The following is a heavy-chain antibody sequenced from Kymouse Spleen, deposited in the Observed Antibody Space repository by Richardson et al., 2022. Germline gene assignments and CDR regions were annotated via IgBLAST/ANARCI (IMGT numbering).Heavy chain of an antibody. CDR1: GGSFSGYY. CDR2: INHSGST. V-gene: IGHV4-34*01. J-gene: IGHJ5*02. CDR3: ARALNNSPNHSNHWFDP. Sequence: QVQLQQWGAGLLKPSETLSLTCAVYGGSFSGYYWSWIRQPPGKGLEWIGEINHSGSTNYNPSLKSRVTISVDTSKNQFSLKLSSVTAADTAVYYCARALNNSPNHSNHWFDPWGQGTLVTVSS. D-gene: IGHD4-23*01.